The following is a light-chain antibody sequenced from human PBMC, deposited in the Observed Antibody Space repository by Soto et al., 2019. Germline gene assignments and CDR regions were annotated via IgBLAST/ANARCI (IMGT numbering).Light chain of an antibody. V-gene: IGKV3-20*01. CDR1: QTVSSTF. Sequence: EIVLTQSPGTLSLSPGERATLSCSASQTVSSTFLAWYQQKPGQPPRLLIYGASGSATGIPDRFSGSGSGTDFTLTMTRLEHEDFAVYYCQQYETLPMYPFGQGTKQEIK. J-gene: IGKJ2*01. CDR2: GAS. CDR3: QQYETLPMYP.